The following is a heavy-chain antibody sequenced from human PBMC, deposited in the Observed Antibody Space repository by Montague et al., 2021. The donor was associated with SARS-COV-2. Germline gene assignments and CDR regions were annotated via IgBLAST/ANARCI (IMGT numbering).Heavy chain of an antibody. J-gene: IGHJ2*01. V-gene: IGHV4-4*07. Sequence: ESLSLTCSVSGDSISRYYWSWIRQSDGKGLEWIGRIYTGGYVNYNPALQSRVSMSVDTSKSQVSLNVTSVTAADTAVYYCARAIWHLDVWGRGILVTVSS. CDR1: GDSISRYY. CDR2: IYTGGYV. CDR3: ARAIWHLDV.